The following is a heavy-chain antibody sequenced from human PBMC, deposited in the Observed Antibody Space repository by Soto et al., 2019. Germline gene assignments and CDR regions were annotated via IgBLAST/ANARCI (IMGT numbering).Heavy chain of an antibody. J-gene: IGHJ4*01. CDR3: AKEVYCGGDCYYFDY. D-gene: IGHD2-21*02. V-gene: IGHV3-30*18. Sequence: QVQLVESGGGVVQPGRSLRFSCAASGFTFSSYGMHWVRQAQGKGLEWVALISYDGSTKYYADSVKGRFTISRDNSKNTLYLQMNSLRPEDTAVYYCAKEVYCGGDCYYFDYWGHGTLVTVSS. CDR1: GFTFSSYG. CDR2: ISYDGSTK.